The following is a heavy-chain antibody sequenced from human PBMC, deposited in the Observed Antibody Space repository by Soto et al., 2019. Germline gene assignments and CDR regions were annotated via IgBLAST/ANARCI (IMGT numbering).Heavy chain of an antibody. J-gene: IGHJ5*02. Sequence: QEHLVESGGGVVQPGRSLRLSCAASRFNFNIYAMHWVRQAPSKGLEWVALISKDGSTKYYADSVKGRFTISRDNAKNTLCLQMDSLRPDDTAVYYCARVTKEKWLVKWFDPWGQGTLVTVSS. CDR1: RFNFNIYA. CDR3: ARVTKEKWLVKWFDP. V-gene: IGHV3-30-3*01. D-gene: IGHD6-19*01. CDR2: ISKDGSTK.